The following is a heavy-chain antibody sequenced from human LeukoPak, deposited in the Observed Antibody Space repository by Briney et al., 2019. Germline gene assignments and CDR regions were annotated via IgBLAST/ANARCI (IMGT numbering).Heavy chain of an antibody. J-gene: IGHJ4*02. CDR1: GGSFSGYY. CDR3: ARVGQWELHGDFDY. CDR2: INHSGGT. D-gene: IGHD1-26*01. Sequence: SETLSLTCAVYGGSFSGYYWSWIRQPPGKGLEWIGEINHSGGTNYNPSLKSRVTISVDTSKNQFSLKLSSVTAADTAVYYCARVGQWELHGDFDYWGQGTLVTVSS. V-gene: IGHV4-34*01.